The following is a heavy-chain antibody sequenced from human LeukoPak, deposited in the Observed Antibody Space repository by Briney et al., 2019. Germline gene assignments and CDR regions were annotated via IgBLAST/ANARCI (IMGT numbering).Heavy chain of an antibody. Sequence: GGSLRLSCAASGFTFSGYAMSWVRQAPGKGLEWVSAISGGGGSTYYADSVKGRFAISRDNSKKTLCLQMNSLRAEDTAVYYCAKDSSNYDSWGQGTLVTVSS. D-gene: IGHD4-11*01. V-gene: IGHV3-23*01. J-gene: IGHJ5*01. CDR1: GFTFSGYA. CDR3: AKDSSNYDS. CDR2: ISGGGGST.